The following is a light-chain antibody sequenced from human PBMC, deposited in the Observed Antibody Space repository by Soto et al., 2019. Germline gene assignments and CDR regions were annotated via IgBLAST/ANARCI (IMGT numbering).Light chain of an antibody. CDR2: VAS. V-gene: IGKV3-11*01. Sequence: EIVMTQSPATLSVSPGERATLSCRASQSFSNYLAWYQQKPGQAPRLLISVASNRATGIPARFSGSGSGTDFTLTISSLEPEDFAVYYCQQRSNWPPTFGQGTRLEIK. J-gene: IGKJ5*01. CDR3: QQRSNWPPT. CDR1: QSFSNY.